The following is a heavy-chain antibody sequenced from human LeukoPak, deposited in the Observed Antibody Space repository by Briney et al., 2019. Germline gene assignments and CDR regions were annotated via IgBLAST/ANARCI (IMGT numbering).Heavy chain of an antibody. D-gene: IGHD3-22*01. CDR3: ASGYYSDGSGYSPADY. J-gene: IGHJ4*02. V-gene: IGHV1-18*01. CDR1: GYIFINFFSSYG. CDR2: ISPHNGNT. Sequence: GASVKVSCKASGYIFINFFSSYGISWVRQAPGQGLEWMGWISPHNGNTKYAQKFQGRVTVTTDTSTSTAYMELRSLRSDDTAVYYCASGYYSDGSGYSPADYWGQGTLVTVSS.